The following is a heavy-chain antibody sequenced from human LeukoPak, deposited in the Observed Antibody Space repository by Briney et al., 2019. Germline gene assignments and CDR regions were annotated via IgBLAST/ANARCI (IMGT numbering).Heavy chain of an antibody. Sequence: GASVKVSCKVSGYTLTELSMHWVRQAPGKGLELMGGFDPEDGETIYAQKFQGRVTMTEDTSTDTAYMELSSLRSEDTAVYYCATVLLAYSGYEGGWFDPWGQGTLVTVSS. J-gene: IGHJ5*02. CDR2: FDPEDGET. D-gene: IGHD5-12*01. V-gene: IGHV1-24*01. CDR1: GYTLTELS. CDR3: ATVLLAYSGYEGGWFDP.